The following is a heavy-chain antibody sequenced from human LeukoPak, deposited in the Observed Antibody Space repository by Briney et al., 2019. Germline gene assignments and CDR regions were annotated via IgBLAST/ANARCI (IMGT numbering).Heavy chain of an antibody. CDR3: ARGLRRIQLWFTDAFDI. CDR2: IYYSGST. Sequence: SSETLSLTCTVSGGSISSGDYYWSWIRQPPGKGLEWIGYIYYSGSTYYNPSLKSRVTISVDTSKNQFSLKLSSVTAADTAVYYCARGLRRIQLWFTDAFDIWGQGTMVTVSS. CDR1: GGSISSGDYY. D-gene: IGHD5-18*01. J-gene: IGHJ3*02. V-gene: IGHV4-30-4*01.